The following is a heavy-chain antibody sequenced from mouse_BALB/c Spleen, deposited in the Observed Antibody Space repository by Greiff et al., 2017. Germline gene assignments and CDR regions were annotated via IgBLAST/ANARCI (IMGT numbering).Heavy chain of an antibody. V-gene: IGHV7-3*02. CDR2: IRNKANGYTT. CDR3: AREGPAWFAY. CDR1: GFTFTDYY. J-gene: IGHJ3*01. Sequence: DVKLVESGGGLVQPGGSLRLSCATSGFTFTDYYMSWVRQPPGKALEWLGFIRNKANGYTTEYSASVKGRFTISRDNSQSILYLQMNTLRAEDSATYYCAREGPAWFAYWGQGTLVTVSA.